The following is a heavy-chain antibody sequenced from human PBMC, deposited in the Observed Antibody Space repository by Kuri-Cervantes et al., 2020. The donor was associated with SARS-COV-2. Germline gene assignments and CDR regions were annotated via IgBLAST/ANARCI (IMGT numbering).Heavy chain of an antibody. J-gene: IGHJ4*02. CDR2: ISGSGGST. V-gene: IGHV3-23*01. CDR3: AKARYRSFSNSISDY. D-gene: IGHD3-3*02. Sequence: GESLKISCAASGFAFRSYGMHWVRQAPGKGLEWVSAISGSGGSTYYADSVKGRFTISRDNSKNTLHLQMNSLRAEDTAVYYCAKARYRSFSNSISDYWGQGTLVTVSS. CDR1: GFAFRSYG.